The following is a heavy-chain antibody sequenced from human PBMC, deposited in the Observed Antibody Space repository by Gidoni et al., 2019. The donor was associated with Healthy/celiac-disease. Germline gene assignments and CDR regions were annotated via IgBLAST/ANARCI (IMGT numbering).Heavy chain of an antibody. CDR3: ARVFLSGYYFDY. CDR1: GRPCSGYY. V-gene: IGHV4-34*01. CDR2: INHSGST. Sequence: QVQLQQRGAGLLKPSETLSLTCAVDGRPCSGYYWSWIRQPPGKGLEWIGEINHSGSTNYNPSLKSRVTISVDASKNQFSLKLSSVNAADTAVYYCARVFLSGYYFDYWGQGTLVTVSS. J-gene: IGHJ4*02.